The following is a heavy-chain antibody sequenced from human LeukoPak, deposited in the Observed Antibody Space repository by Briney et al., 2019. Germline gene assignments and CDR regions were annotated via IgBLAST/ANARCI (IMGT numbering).Heavy chain of an antibody. V-gene: IGHV4-30-2*01. CDR2: IYHSGST. J-gene: IGHJ4*02. CDR1: GGSISSGGYS. CDR3: ASGYSGYDPLNY. Sequence: SQTLSLTSAVSGGSISSGGYSWSWIRQPPGKGLEWIGYIYHSGSTYYNPSLKSRVTISVDRSKNQFSLKLSSVTAADTAVYYCASGYSGYDPLNYWGQGTLVTVSS. D-gene: IGHD5-12*01.